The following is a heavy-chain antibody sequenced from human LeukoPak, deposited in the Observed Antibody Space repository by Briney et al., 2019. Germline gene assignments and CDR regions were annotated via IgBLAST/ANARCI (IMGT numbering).Heavy chain of an antibody. J-gene: IGHJ5*02. CDR1: GFTFRSHW. D-gene: IGHD2-15*01. CDR3: AREALAVVVVAALNWFDP. Sequence: GGSLRLSCAASGFTFRSHWMHWVRQAPGKGREWVSSISSSSSYIYYADSVKGRFTISRDNAKNSLYLQMNSLRAEDTAVYYCAREALAVVVVAALNWFDPWGQGTLVTVSS. V-gene: IGHV3-21*01. CDR2: ISSSSSYI.